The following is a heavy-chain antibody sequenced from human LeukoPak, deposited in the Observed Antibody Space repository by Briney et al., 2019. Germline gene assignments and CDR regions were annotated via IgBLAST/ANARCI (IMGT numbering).Heavy chain of an antibody. D-gene: IGHD1-26*01. V-gene: IGHV4-59*01. Sequence: SETLSLTCTVSGGSISGYYWSWIRQPPGKELEWIGYISYSGSTNYNPSLKSRVTISVDTSNNQFSLKLTSVTAADTAVYYCASQGGSYAYVFDIWGQGTMVTVSS. CDR1: GGSISGYY. CDR3: ASQGGSYAYVFDI. CDR2: ISYSGST. J-gene: IGHJ3*02.